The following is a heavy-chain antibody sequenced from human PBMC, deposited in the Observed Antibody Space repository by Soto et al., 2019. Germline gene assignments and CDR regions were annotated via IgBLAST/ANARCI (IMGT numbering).Heavy chain of an antibody. CDR1: GYPFTSNH. D-gene: IGHD6-19*01. Sequence: GASVKVSCKTSGYPFTSNHLSWVRRAPGQGLEWMGWISPHNGNAKYAQKFQDRVTMTADTAASTVYMELRSLRSDDSAVFYCARDRSGWYDFWGQGTLVTVSS. V-gene: IGHV1-18*01. J-gene: IGHJ4*02. CDR3: ARDRSGWYDF. CDR2: ISPHNGNA.